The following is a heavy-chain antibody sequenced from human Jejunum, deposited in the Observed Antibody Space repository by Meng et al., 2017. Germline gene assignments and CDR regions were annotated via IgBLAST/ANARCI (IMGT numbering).Heavy chain of an antibody. Sequence: QAQLQEAGPGLVEPSGTLSLTAAVSVGSISSRDWWSWVRQRPGKGVAWIAEMHLGGSPKYTPSLKSRVSMSVDKSNDQLSLELTSVTAADTAVYYCTRVFDSWGQGTLVTIDS. CDR2: MHLGGSP. CDR1: VGSISSRDW. V-gene: IGHV4-4*02. CDR3: TRVFDS. J-gene: IGHJ4*02.